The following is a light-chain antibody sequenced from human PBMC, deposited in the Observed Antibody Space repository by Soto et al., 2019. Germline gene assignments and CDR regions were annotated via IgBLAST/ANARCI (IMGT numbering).Light chain of an antibody. CDR2: GAS. J-gene: IGKJ2*01. Sequence: EILLTQSPATLSLSPGERATLSCRATQSVNSNSLAWYQQKPGQAPRLLIYGASSRATGISDRFSGSGSGADFTLTISRLEPEDFAVYYCQQYDTSPQVMYTFGQGTKLEI. CDR3: QQYDTSPQVMYT. CDR1: QSVNSNS. V-gene: IGKV3-20*01.